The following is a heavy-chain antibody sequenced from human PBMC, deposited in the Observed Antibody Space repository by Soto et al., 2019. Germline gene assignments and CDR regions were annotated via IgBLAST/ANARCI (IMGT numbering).Heavy chain of an antibody. D-gene: IGHD6-19*01. CDR3: ARGGAVAGDPNLQRYYYGMDV. J-gene: IGHJ6*02. V-gene: IGHV1-69*02. Sequence: QVQLVQSGAEVKKPGSSVKVSCEASGRTFSSYSIIWVRQAPGQGLEWMGRITPVLGIANYAQKFQGRVTIHADKSTSTAYMDLSSLTFEDTAVYYCARGGAVAGDPNLQRYYYGMDVWGQGTTVTVSS. CDR1: GRTFSSYS. CDR2: ITPVLGIA.